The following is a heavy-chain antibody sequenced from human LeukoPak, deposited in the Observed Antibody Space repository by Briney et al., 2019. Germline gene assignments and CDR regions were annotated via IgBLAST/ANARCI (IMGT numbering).Heavy chain of an antibody. CDR2: IYSGGST. V-gene: IGHV3-53*01. CDR3: ARGRGWYYDSSGYYYFDH. Sequence: PGGSLRLSCAASGFTVSSNYMSWVRQAPGKGLEWVSVIYSGGSTYYADSVKGRFTISRDNSKNTLYLQMNSLRAEDTAVYYCARGRGWYYDSSGYYYFDHWGQGTLVTVSS. D-gene: IGHD3-22*01. CDR1: GFTVSSNY. J-gene: IGHJ4*02.